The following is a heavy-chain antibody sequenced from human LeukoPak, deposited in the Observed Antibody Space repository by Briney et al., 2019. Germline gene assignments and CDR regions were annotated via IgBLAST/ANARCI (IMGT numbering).Heavy chain of an antibody. CDR1: GGSISSGGYY. CDR3: ARERITGTTQAFDY. J-gene: IGHJ4*02. CDR2: IYYSGST. V-gene: IGHV4-31*03. Sequence: SETLSLTCTVSGGSISSGGYYWSWIRRHPGKGLEWIGYIYYSGSTYYNPSLKSRVTIPVDTSKNQFSLKLSSVTAADTAVYYCARERITGTTQAFDYWGQGTLVTVSS. D-gene: IGHD1-20*01.